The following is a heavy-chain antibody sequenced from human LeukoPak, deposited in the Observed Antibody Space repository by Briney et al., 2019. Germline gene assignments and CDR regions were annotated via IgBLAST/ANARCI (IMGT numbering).Heavy chain of an antibody. CDR2: IYTIGST. D-gene: IGHD2-2*01. CDR3: ARVVVPAALRYYYYYYMDV. Sequence: SETLSLTCTGSGGSISSYYWSWIRQPPGKGLEWIGYIYTIGSTNYNPSLKSRVTISVDTSKNQFSLKLSSVTAADTAVYYCARVVVPAALRYYYYYYMDVWGKVTTVTVSS. J-gene: IGHJ6*03. CDR1: GGSISSYY. V-gene: IGHV4-4*09.